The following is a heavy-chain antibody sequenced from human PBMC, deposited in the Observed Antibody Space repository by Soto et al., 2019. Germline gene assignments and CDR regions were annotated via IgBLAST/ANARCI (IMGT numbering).Heavy chain of an antibody. J-gene: IGHJ4*02. CDR2: MNPNSGNT. V-gene: IGHV1-8*01. Sequence: ASVKVSCKASGYTFTSYDINWVRQATGQGLEWMGWMNPNSGNTGYAQKFQGRVTMTRNTSISTDYMELSSLRSEDTAVYYCARGDYDILTGTVSFDYWGQGTLVTVSS. CDR1: GYTFTSYD. D-gene: IGHD3-9*01. CDR3: ARGDYDILTGTVSFDY.